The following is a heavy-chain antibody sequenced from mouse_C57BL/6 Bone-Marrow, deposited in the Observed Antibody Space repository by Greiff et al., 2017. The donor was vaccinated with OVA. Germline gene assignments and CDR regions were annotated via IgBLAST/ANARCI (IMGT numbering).Heavy chain of an antibody. CDR3: ATLGAY. Sequence: VQLQESGAELVRPGASVKLSCKASGYTFTDYYINWVKQRPGQGLEWIARIYPGSGNTYYNEKFKGKATLTAEKSSSTAYMQLSSLTSEDSAVYFCATLGAYWGQGTLVTVSA. V-gene: IGHV1-76*01. CDR1: GYTFTDYY. J-gene: IGHJ3*01. CDR2: IYPGSGNT.